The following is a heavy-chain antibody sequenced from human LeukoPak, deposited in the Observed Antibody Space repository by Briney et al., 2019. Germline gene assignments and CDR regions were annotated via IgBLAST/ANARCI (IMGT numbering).Heavy chain of an antibody. Sequence: GGSLRLSCAVSGITLSNYGMSWVRQAPGKGLEWVAGISGSGGGTVYADSEKGRFTISRDNPKNTLYLQMNSLRAEDTAVYFCAKRGVVIRVVLVGFHKEAYYFDSWGQGALVTVSS. CDR3: AKRGVVIRVVLVGFHKEAYYFDS. V-gene: IGHV3-23*01. CDR2: ISGSGGGT. D-gene: IGHD3-10*01. J-gene: IGHJ4*02. CDR1: GITLSNYG.